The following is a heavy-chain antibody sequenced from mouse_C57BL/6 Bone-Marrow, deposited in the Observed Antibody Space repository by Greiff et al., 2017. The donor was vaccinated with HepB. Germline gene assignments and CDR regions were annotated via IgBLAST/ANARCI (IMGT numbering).Heavy chain of an antibody. Sequence: QVQLKQPGAELVRPGSSVKLSCKASGYTFTSYWMHWVKQRPIQGLEWIGNIDPSDSETHYNQKFKDKATLTVDKSSSTAYMQLSSLTSEDSAVYYCARRGYYSNYEGYYYAMDYWGQGTSVTVSS. D-gene: IGHD2-5*01. J-gene: IGHJ4*01. CDR2: IDPSDSET. CDR1: GYTFTSYW. V-gene: IGHV1-52*01. CDR3: ARRGYYSNYEGYYYAMDY.